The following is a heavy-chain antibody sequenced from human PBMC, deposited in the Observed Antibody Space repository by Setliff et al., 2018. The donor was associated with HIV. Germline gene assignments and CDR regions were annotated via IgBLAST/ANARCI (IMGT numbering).Heavy chain of an antibody. Sequence: LSLTCTVSGGSISSGRYYWNWIRQPAGKGLEWIGHIYTSGSTNYNPSLKSRVTISLDTSKNQFSLNLSSVTAADTAVYYCARLVEVTAARRGFDYWGQGTLVTVSS. CDR2: IYTSGST. J-gene: IGHJ4*02. CDR3: ARLVEVTAARRGFDY. D-gene: IGHD2-21*02. CDR1: GGSISSGRYY. V-gene: IGHV4-61*09.